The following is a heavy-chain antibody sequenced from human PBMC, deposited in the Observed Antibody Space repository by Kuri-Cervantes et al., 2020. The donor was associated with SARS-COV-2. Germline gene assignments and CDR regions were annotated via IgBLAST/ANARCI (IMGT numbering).Heavy chain of an antibody. J-gene: IGHJ3*02. CDR2: IYYSGST. CDR3: ARPREQWSDAFDI. Sequence: SETLSLTCTVPGGSISSSSYYWGWIRQPPGKGLEWIGSIYYSGSTYYNPSLKSRVTISVDTSKNQFSLKLSSVTAADTAVYYCARPREQWSDAFDIWGQGTMVTVSS. D-gene: IGHD6-19*01. CDR1: GGSISSSSYY. V-gene: IGHV4-39*01.